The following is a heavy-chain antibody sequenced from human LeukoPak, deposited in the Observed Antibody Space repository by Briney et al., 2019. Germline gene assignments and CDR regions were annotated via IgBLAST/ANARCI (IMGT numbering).Heavy chain of an antibody. CDR2: ITSSGDIM. J-gene: IGHJ6*03. V-gene: IGHV3-11*01. CDR3: AKSNHCASSRCSGGGFYMDV. D-gene: IGHD3-16*01. Sequence: GGSLRLSCSAPGFRFSDYYMSWFGLPPGKGLEWLSYITSSGDIMYYADSVKGRFTISRDNVKKSLYLQMNSLRVEDTAIYYCAKSNHCASSRCSGGGFYMDVWGKGTTVTVSS. CDR1: GFRFSDYY.